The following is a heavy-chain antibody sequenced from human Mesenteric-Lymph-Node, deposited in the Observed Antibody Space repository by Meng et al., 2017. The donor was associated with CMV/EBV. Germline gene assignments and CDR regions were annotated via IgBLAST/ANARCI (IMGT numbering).Heavy chain of an antibody. CDR2: IYYRGST. V-gene: IGHV4-59*01. Sequence: TASAGSISSCYWSWIRQPPGKGLEWIVYIYYRGSTNYNPSLKSRVTISVDTSKNQFSLKLSSVTAADTAVYYCARGLIAVAERWFDPWGQGTLVTVSS. CDR3: ARGLIAVAERWFDP. D-gene: IGHD6-19*01. CDR1: AGSISSCY. J-gene: IGHJ5*02.